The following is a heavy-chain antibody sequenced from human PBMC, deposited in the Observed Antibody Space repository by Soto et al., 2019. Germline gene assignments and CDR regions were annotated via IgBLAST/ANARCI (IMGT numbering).Heavy chain of an antibody. CDR3: AKYASSTWSLFDY. Sequence: GGSLRLSXAASGLTFDSFGMTWVRQAPGKGLEWVSSISGSGTSTYYADSVKGRFTISRDNSKDTLYLQMNSLRAEDTALYYCAKYASSTWSLFDYWGQGTLVTVSS. CDR1: GLTFDSFG. J-gene: IGHJ4*02. V-gene: IGHV3-23*01. D-gene: IGHD6-13*01. CDR2: ISGSGTST.